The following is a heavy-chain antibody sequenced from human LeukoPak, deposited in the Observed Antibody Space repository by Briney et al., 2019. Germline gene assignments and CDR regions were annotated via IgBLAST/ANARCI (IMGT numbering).Heavy chain of an antibody. V-gene: IGHV4-61*08. CDR1: GGSISSGGYS. CDR3: ARDWGSGYDSRFDP. J-gene: IGHJ5*02. Sequence: PSETLSLTCAVSGGSISSGGYSWSWIRQPPGKGLEWIGYIYYSGSTNYNPSLKRRVTISIDTSKNQFSLMLSSVTAADTAVYYCARDWGSGYDSRFDPWGQGTLVTISS. D-gene: IGHD5-12*01. CDR2: IYYSGST.